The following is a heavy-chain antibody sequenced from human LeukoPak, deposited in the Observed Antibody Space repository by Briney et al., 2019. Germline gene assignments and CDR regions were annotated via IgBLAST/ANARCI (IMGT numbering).Heavy chain of an antibody. J-gene: IGHJ4*02. Sequence: TGGSLRFSCAASGFTFSSYAMSWVRQAPGKGLEWVSAISGSGGSTYYADSVKGRFTISRDNSKNTLYLQMNSLRAEDTAVYYCAKDLGDFWSGYRPPFDYWGQGTLVTVSS. CDR2: ISGSGGST. V-gene: IGHV3-23*01. CDR3: AKDLGDFWSGYRPPFDY. CDR1: GFTFSSYA. D-gene: IGHD3-3*01.